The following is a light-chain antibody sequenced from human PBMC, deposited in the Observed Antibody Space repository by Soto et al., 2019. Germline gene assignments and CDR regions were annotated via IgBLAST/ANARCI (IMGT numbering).Light chain of an antibody. Sequence: QSVLTQPPSASGTPGQRVTISCSGSSSNIGSNYVFWYQQLPGTASKVLMYRNSQRPSGVPDRFSGSKSGTSASLAISGLRSEDEADYYCASWDDSLSGVVVFGGGTKLTVL. V-gene: IGLV1-47*01. J-gene: IGLJ2*01. CDR1: SSNIGSNY. CDR3: ASWDDSLSGVVV. CDR2: RNS.